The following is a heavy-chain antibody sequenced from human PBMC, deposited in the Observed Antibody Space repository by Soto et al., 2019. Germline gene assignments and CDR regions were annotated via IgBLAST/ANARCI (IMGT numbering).Heavy chain of an antibody. CDR1: GYTFTGYY. J-gene: IGHJ6*02. CDR2: INPNSGGT. Sequence: ASVKVSCKASGYTFTGYYMHWVRQAPGQGLEWMGWINPNSGGTNYAQKFQGRVTMTRDTSTSTVYMELSSLRSEDTAVYYCARAQQWLVLYYYYYGMDVWGQGTTVTVSS. D-gene: IGHD6-19*01. CDR3: ARAQQWLVLYYYYYGMDV. V-gene: IGHV1-2*02.